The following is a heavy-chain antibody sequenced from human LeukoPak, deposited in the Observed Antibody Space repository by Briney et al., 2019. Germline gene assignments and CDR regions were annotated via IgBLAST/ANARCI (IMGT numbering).Heavy chain of an antibody. J-gene: IGHJ4*02. Sequence: GGSLRLSCAASGFTFTSYWMHWVRHPPGKGLVWVSRVDHGGSGTAYADSVTGRFTISRDNAKNTAYLQMNSLRAEDTAVYYCATDLGWGQGTLVTVSS. CDR2: VDHGGSGT. D-gene: IGHD4-17*01. CDR3: ATDLG. V-gene: IGHV3-74*01. CDR1: GFTFTSYW.